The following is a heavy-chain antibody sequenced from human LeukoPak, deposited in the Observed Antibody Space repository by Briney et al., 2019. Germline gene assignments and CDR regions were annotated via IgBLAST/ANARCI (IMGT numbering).Heavy chain of an antibody. CDR3: ARDFSSGSYYGDYYFDY. D-gene: IGHD1-26*01. V-gene: IGHV3-30*04. J-gene: IGHJ4*02. CDR1: GFTFSSYA. Sequence: PGGSLRLSCAASGFTFSSYAMHWVRQVPGKGLEWVAVISYDGSNKYYADSVKGRFTISRDNSKNTLYLQMNSLRAEDTAVYYCARDFSSGSYYGDYYFDYWGQGTLVTVSS. CDR2: ISYDGSNK.